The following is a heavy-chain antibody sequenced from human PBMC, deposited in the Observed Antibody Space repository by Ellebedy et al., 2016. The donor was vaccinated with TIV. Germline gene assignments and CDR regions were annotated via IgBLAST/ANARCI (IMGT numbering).Heavy chain of an antibody. CDR2: LNQDGSQK. D-gene: IGHD2-15*01. Sequence: GESLKISCAASGFTFSNYWMAWVRQAPGKGLEWVANLNQDGSQKYHVDSVKGRFTISRDNAKNSLYLQMNSLRAEDTAVYYCARAGYVSAYDIWGQGPRVTVSS. V-gene: IGHV3-7*03. CDR1: GFTFSNYW. J-gene: IGHJ3*02. CDR3: ARAGYVSAYDI.